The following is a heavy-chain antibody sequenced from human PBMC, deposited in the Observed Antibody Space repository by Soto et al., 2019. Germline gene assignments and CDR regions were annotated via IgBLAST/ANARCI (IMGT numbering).Heavy chain of an antibody. CDR2: ISDDGSTA. J-gene: IGHJ4*02. D-gene: IGHD1-1*01. V-gene: IGHV3-74*01. CDR1: GFTFSAYW. Sequence: GESLKISCAVSGFTFSAYWMHWVRQVPGKGLTWVSRISDDGSTATYADSVKGRFVISRDNAKNSLYLEMNTLRADDSGLYYCARGPRVSSTGTGAHWGRGTLVTVSS. CDR3: ARGPRVSSTGTGAH.